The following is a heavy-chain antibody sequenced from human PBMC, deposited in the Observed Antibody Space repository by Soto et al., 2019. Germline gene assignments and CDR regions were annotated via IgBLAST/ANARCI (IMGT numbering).Heavy chain of an antibody. J-gene: IGHJ6*02. CDR1: GGTFSSYA. Sequence: SVKVSCKASGGTFSSYAISWVRQAPGQGLEWMGGIIPIFGTANYAQKFQGRVTITADESTSTAYMELSSLRSEDTAVYYCARAGPSIAAAGPYYYYYYGMDVWGQGTTVTVS. CDR2: IIPIFGTA. D-gene: IGHD6-13*01. CDR3: ARAGPSIAAAGPYYYYYYGMDV. V-gene: IGHV1-69*13.